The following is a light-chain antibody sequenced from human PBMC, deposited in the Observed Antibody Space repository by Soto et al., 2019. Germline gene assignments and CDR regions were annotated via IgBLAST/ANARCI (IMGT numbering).Light chain of an antibody. CDR2: GNS. Sequence: QSVLTQPPSVSGPPGQGVTISCTGSGPNIGAGKDVHGYHQLPGTAPKLLIYGNSNRPSGVPDRFSGSKSGTSASLAITGLQAEDEADYYCQSYDSSLSGFYVFGTGTKVTVL. CDR1: GPNIGAGKD. CDR3: QSYDSSLSGFYV. V-gene: IGLV1-40*01. J-gene: IGLJ1*01.